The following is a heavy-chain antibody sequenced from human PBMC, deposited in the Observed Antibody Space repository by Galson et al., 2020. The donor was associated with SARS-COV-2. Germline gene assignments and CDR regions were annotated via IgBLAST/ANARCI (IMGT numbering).Heavy chain of an antibody. D-gene: IGHD3-10*01. J-gene: IGHJ4*02. CDR3: ARSPPYYGAHRYFVC. CDR2: ISSTSSYI. CDR1: GLNFTSNS. V-gene: IGHV3-21*01. Sequence: GGSLRLSCAASGLNFTSNSMNWIRQAPGKGLEWVSSISSTSSYIYYADSVKGRFTISRDDARDSLYLQMNSLRDEDTAVYYCARSPPYYGAHRYFVCFGQGPLVTVSS.